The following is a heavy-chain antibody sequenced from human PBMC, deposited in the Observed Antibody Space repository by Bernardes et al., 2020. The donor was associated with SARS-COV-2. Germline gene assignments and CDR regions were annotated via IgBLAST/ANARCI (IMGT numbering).Heavy chain of an antibody. CDR1: GYSISSGYF. Sequence: SETLSLTCAVSGYSISSGYFWGWIRQPPGKRLEWIGSMYHGGITYYNPSLNSRVFISIDTSKNQFSLSLTSVTAADTAVYYCAREEHCSNNGCYQKGPWGQGTLVTVSS. CDR3: AREEHCSNNGCYQKGP. CDR2: MYHGGIT. V-gene: IGHV4-38-2*02. J-gene: IGHJ5*02. D-gene: IGHD2-2*01.